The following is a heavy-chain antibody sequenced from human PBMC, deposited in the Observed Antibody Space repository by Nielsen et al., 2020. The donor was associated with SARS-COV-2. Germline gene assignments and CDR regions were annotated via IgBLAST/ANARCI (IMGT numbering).Heavy chain of an antibody. CDR1: GFTFSSYS. Sequence: GESLKISCAASGFTFSSYSMNWVRQAPGKGLEWVAVISYDGSNKYYADSVKGRFTISRDNSKNTLYLQMNSLRAEDTAVYYCAKEGGYGGVYAAYYYYGMDVWGQGTTVTVSS. V-gene: IGHV3-30*18. CDR3: AKEGGYGGVYAAYYYYGMDV. D-gene: IGHD4-23*01. CDR2: ISYDGSNK. J-gene: IGHJ6*02.